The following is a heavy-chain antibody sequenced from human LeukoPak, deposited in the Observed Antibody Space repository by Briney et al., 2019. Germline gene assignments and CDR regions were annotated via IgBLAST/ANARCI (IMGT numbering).Heavy chain of an antibody. CDR2: MNPNSGNR. V-gene: IGHV1-8*01. CDR1: GYTFTSYD. CDR3: ARRRLAGSTPPHYYYILDV. Sequence: GASVKVSCKASGYTFTSYDINWVRQATGQGLEWMGWMNPNSGNRGSAQNFQGRVTLTRNTSIGTAYMELSSLRSEDTAVYYCARRRLAGSTPPHYYYILDVWGQGTTVTVSS. D-gene: IGHD3-3*02. J-gene: IGHJ6*02.